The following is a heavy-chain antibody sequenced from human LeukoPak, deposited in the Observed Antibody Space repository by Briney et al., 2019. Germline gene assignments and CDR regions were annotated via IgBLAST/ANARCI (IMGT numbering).Heavy chain of an antibody. Sequence: PGGSLRLSCAASGFTFSDYYMSWIRQAPGKGLEWVSYISSSGSTIYYADSVKGRFTISRDNAKNSLYLQMNSLRAEDTAVYYCAKVYSSSWYYFDYWGQGTLATVSS. CDR2: ISSSGSTI. D-gene: IGHD6-13*01. J-gene: IGHJ4*02. V-gene: IGHV3-11*01. CDR1: GFTFSDYY. CDR3: AKVYSSSWYYFDY.